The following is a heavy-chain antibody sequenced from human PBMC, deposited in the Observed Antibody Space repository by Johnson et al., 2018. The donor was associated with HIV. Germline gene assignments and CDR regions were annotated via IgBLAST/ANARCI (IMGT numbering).Heavy chain of an antibody. Sequence: QVQLVESGGGVVRPGGSLRLSCAASGFTFDDYGMSWVRQAPGKGLEWVAVISYDGNNKYYADSVKGRFTISRDNSRNTLYLQMNSLRAEDTALYFCARGFVRISMILVADAFDMWGQGTMVTVSS. CDR2: ISYDGNNK. CDR3: ARGFVRISMILVADAFDM. J-gene: IGHJ3*02. V-gene: IGHV3-30*03. D-gene: IGHD3-22*01. CDR1: GFTFDDYG.